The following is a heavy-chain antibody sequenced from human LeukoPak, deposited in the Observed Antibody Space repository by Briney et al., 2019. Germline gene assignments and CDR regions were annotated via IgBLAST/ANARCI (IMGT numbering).Heavy chain of an antibody. Sequence: SETLSLTCTVSGASISSYYWSWIRQPAGKGLEWIGRIYTRGSTNYNPSLKSRVTMSVDTSKNQFSLKLTSVTAADTAVYYCAAPPPRRYNWNDAWAFDIWGQGTMVTVSS. CDR3: AAPPPRRYNWNDAWAFDI. D-gene: IGHD1-20*01. J-gene: IGHJ3*02. V-gene: IGHV4-4*07. CDR2: IYTRGST. CDR1: GASISSYY.